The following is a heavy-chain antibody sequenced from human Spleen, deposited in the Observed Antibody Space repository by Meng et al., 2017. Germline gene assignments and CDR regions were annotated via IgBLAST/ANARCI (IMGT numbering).Heavy chain of an antibody. CDR2: IGHSGIT. CDR1: GGSISTSGYY. J-gene: IGHJ5*02. CDR3: VRSSGWVRTGFDP. D-gene: IGHD6-19*01. Sequence: QVQLQQSGPGLVQPSGTLSLTCAVSGGSISTSGYYWGWIRQPPGKGLEWIGSIGHSGITYYTPSLKSRVTVSIDTSKSQFSLKLTSVTAADTSVYYCVRSSGWVRTGFDPWGQGTLVTVSS. V-gene: IGHV4-39*01.